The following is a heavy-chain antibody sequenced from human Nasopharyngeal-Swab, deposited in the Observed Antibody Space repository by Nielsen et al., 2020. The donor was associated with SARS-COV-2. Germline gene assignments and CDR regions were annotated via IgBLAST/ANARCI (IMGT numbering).Heavy chain of an antibody. CDR3: ASIGFLVWLSHAFDI. CDR1: GFTFTSYS. V-gene: IGHV3-21*01. J-gene: IGHJ3*02. D-gene: IGHD3-3*02. Sequence: GGSLRLSCAVSGFTFTSYSMNWVRQAPGKGLEWVSSISSSSSYIYYADSVKGRFTISRDNAKNSLYLQMNSLRAEDTAVYYCASIGFLVWLSHAFDIWGQGTMVTVSS. CDR2: ISSSSSYI.